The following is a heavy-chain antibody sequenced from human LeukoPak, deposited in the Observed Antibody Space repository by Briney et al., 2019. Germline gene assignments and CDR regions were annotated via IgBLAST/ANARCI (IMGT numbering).Heavy chain of an antibody. CDR3: ARVRSYYYDSSGYPIFDI. D-gene: IGHD3-22*01. V-gene: IGHV1-2*06. J-gene: IGHJ3*02. CDR2: INPNSGGT. CDR1: GYTFTGYY. Sequence: ASVKVSCKASGYTFTGYYVHWVRQAPGQGLEWMGRINPNSGGTNYAQKFQGRVTMTRDTSISTAYMELSRLRSDDTAVYYCARVRSYYYDSSGYPIFDIWGQGTMVTVSS.